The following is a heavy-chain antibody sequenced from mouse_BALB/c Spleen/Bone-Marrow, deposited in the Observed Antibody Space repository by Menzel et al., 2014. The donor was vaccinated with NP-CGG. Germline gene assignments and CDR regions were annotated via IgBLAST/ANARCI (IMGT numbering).Heavy chain of an antibody. D-gene: IGHD1-1*01. CDR3: AKLGRSYYYFDV. Sequence: VQLQQSGPGLVAPSQSLSITCTVSGFSLTDYGVSWIRQPPGKGLEWLGVIWGGGSTYYNSALKSRLSISKDNSKSQVFLKMNSLQTVGTAMYYCAKLGRSYYYFDVWGAGTTVTVSS. J-gene: IGHJ1*01. CDR2: IWGGGST. CDR1: GFSLTDYG. V-gene: IGHV2-6-5*01.